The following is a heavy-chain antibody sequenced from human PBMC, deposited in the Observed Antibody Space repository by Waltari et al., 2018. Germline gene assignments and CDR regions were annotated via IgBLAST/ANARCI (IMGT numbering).Heavy chain of an antibody. V-gene: IGHV3-49*04. Sequence: EVQLVESGGGLVQPGRSLRLSCTASGFTFGDYAMSWVRQAPGKGLVWVVYSGGKAYGGTTEYASSVKGRFTISRDDSKSIADLQMNSLKTEDSAVYYCTRGYGSGSYYNVLPDYWGQGTLVTVSS. J-gene: IGHJ4*02. CDR3: TRGYGSGSYYNVLPDY. CDR1: GFTFGDYA. CDR2: SGGKAYGGTT. D-gene: IGHD3-10*01.